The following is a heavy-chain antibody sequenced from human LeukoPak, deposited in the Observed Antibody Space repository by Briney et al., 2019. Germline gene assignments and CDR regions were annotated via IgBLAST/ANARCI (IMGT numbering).Heavy chain of an antibody. CDR2: INWNGGST. D-gene: IGHD4-17*01. CDR3: ARVPGGHYLARHPIPRAAFDL. CDR1: GFTFDDYG. Sequence: RPGGSLRLSCAASGFTFDDYGMSWVRQAPGKGLEWVSGINWNGGSTGYADSVKGRFTISRDNSKNTLYLQMNSLRTEDTAVYYCARVPGGHYLARHPIPRAAFDLWGQGTMVTVSS. V-gene: IGHV3-20*04. J-gene: IGHJ3*01.